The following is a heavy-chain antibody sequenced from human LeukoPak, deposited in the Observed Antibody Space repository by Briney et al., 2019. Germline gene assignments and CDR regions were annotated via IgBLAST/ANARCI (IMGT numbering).Heavy chain of an antibody. CDR2: ISGSGGST. Sequence: GGSLRLSCAASGFTFTSYAMSWVRQAPGKGLEWVSAISGSGGSTYYADSVKGRFTISRDSSKNTLYLQMNSLRAEDTAVYYCAKDLKWTQYFQHWGQGTLVTVSS. CDR1: GFTFTSYA. J-gene: IGHJ1*01. D-gene: IGHD1-26*01. V-gene: IGHV3-23*01. CDR3: AKDLKWTQYFQH.